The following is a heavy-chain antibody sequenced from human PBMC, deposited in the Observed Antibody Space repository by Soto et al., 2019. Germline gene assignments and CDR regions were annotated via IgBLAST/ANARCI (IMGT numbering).Heavy chain of an antibody. V-gene: IGHV4-4*07. J-gene: IGHJ4*02. CDR3: ARVVTYYDILTGYYFDY. CDR2: IYTSGST. CDR1: GGSISSYY. D-gene: IGHD3-9*01. Sequence: SETLSLTCTVSGGSISSYYWSWIRQPAGKGLEWIGRIYTSGSTNYNPSLKSRVTISVDTSKNQFSLKLSSVTAADTAVYYCARVVTYYDILTGYYFDYWGQGTLVTVSS.